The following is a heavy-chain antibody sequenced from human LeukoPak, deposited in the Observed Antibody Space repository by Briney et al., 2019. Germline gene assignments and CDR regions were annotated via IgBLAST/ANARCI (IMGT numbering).Heavy chain of an antibody. J-gene: IGHJ4*02. CDR3: ASGKLGGDDY. V-gene: IGHV4-61*02. CDR2: IYTSGST. Sequence: SQTLSLTCTVSGSSISSGSYYWSWIRQPAGKGLEWIGRIYTSGSTNYNPSLKSRVTISVDTSKNQFSLKLSSVTAADTAVYYCASGKLGGDDYWGQGTLVTVSS. CDR1: GSSISSGSYY. D-gene: IGHD2-21*02.